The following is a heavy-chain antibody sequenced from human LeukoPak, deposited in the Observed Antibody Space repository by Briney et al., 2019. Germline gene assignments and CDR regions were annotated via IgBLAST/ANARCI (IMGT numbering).Heavy chain of an antibody. CDR1: GFTFSSYS. CDR3: ARMTTATSFDY. Sequence: GGFLRLSCAASGFTFSSYSMNWVRQAPGKGLEWVSSISSSSSYIYYADSVKGRFTISRDNAKNSLYLQMNSLRAEDTAVYYCARMTTATSFDYWGQGTLVTVSS. V-gene: IGHV3-21*01. J-gene: IGHJ4*02. D-gene: IGHD4-17*01. CDR2: ISSSSSYI.